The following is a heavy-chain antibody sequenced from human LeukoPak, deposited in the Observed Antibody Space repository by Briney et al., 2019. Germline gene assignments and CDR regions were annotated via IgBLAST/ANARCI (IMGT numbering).Heavy chain of an antibody. D-gene: IGHD2-2*01. Sequence: GASVKVSCKASGYTFTGYYMHWVRQAPGQGLEWMGWINPNSGGTNYAQKFQGRVTMTRDTSISTAYMELSRPRSDDTAVYYCARDGTLLSIWYQLPPFDPWGQGTLVTVSS. CDR3: ARDGTLLSIWYQLPPFDP. V-gene: IGHV1-2*02. CDR1: GYTFTGYY. J-gene: IGHJ5*02. CDR2: INPNSGGT.